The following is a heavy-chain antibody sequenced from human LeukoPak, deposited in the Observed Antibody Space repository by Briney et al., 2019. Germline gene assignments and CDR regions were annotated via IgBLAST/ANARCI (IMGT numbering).Heavy chain of an antibody. J-gene: IGHJ4*02. D-gene: IGHD2-15*01. CDR3: AKAHPCSGGSCYSPFDY. V-gene: IGHV3-23*01. Sequence: GGSLRLSCAASGFTFSSYAMSWVRQAPGKGLEWVSAISGSGGTTYYADSVKGRFNISRDNSKNTLYLQMNSLRAEDTAVHYCAKAHPCSGGSCYSPFDYWGQGTLVTVSS. CDR2: ISGSGGTT. CDR1: GFTFSSYA.